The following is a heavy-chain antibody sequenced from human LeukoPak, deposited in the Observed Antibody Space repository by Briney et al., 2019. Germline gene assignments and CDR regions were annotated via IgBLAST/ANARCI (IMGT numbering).Heavy chain of an antibody. CDR3: ARDPSMNMIVVARNAFDI. CDR2: INPNSGGT. V-gene: IGHV1-2*02. Sequence: ASVKVSCKASGYTFTGYYMHWVRQAPGQGLEWMGWINPNSGGTNYAQKFQGRVTMTRDTSTSTVYMELSSLRSEDTAVYYCARDPSMNMIVVARNAFDIWGQGTMVTVSS. CDR1: GYTFTGYY. D-gene: IGHD3-22*01. J-gene: IGHJ3*02.